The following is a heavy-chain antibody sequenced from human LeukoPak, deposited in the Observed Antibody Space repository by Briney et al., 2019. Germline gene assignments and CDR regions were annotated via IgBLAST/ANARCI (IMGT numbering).Heavy chain of an antibody. V-gene: IGHV3-23*01. CDR3: AYSAGAYYYDSSEGY. J-gene: IGHJ4*02. Sequence: GGSLRLSCAASGLTFSSYAMSWVRQAPGKGLEWVSAISGSGGSTYYADSVKGRFTISRDNSKNTLYLQMNSLRAEDTAVYYCAYSAGAYYYDSSEGYWGQGTLVTVSS. CDR2: ISGSGGST. CDR1: GLTFSSYA. D-gene: IGHD3-22*01.